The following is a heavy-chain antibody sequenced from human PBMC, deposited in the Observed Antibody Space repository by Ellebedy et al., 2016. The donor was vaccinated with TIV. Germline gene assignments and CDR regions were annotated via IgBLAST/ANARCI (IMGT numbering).Heavy chain of an antibody. CDR1: GFSFSIHT. Sequence: GESLKISCAASGFSFSIHTMDWVRQAPGKGLEWVSSITGSSYIHYADSVKGRFTISRDNAKNSLYLQMNSLRAEDTAVYYCARDGLRGYDFDCWGQGTLVTVFS. J-gene: IGHJ4*02. CDR3: ARDGLRGYDFDC. V-gene: IGHV3-21*01. D-gene: IGHD5-12*01. CDR2: ITGSSYI.